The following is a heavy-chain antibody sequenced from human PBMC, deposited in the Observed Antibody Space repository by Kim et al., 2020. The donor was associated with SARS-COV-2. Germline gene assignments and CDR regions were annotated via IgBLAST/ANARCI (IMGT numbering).Heavy chain of an antibody. J-gene: IGHJ4*02. Sequence: SETLSLTCTVSGGSISSGGYYWSWIRQHPGKGLEWIGYIYYSGSTYYNPSLKSRVTISVDTSKNQFSLKLSSVTAADTAVYYCARDREDCSGGSCLHWGYYFDYWGQGTLVTVSS. V-gene: IGHV4-31*03. D-gene: IGHD2-15*01. CDR3: ARDREDCSGGSCLHWGYYFDY. CDR1: GGSISSGGYY. CDR2: IYYSGST.